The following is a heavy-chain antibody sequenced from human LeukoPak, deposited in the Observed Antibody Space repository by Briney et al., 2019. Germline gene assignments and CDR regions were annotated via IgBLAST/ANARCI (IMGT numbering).Heavy chain of an antibody. J-gene: IGHJ4*02. CDR2: ISYDGSNK. V-gene: IGHV3-30*01. CDR1: GFTFSSYA. Sequence: GGSLRLSCAASGFTFSSYAMHWVRQAPGKGLEWVAGISYDGSNKYYADSVKGRFTTSRDNSKNTLYLQMNSLRAEDTAVYYCARDSGSYYVAAYYFDYWGQGTLVTVSS. D-gene: IGHD1-26*01. CDR3: ARDSGSYYVAAYYFDY.